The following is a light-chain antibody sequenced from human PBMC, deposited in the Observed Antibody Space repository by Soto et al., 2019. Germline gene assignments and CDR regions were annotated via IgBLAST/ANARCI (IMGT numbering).Light chain of an antibody. Sequence: EIVLTQSPGTLSLSTGERANISCRASQSVSSSYLAWYQQKPGQAPRLLIYGASSRATGIPDRFSGSGSGTDFTLTISRLEPEDFAVYYCQQYGSSPPITFGQGTRLEIK. CDR3: QQYGSSPPIT. V-gene: IGKV3-20*01. J-gene: IGKJ5*01. CDR2: GAS. CDR1: QSVSSSY.